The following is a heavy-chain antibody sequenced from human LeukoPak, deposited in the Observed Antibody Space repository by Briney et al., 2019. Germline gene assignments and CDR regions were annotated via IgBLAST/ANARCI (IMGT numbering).Heavy chain of an antibody. J-gene: IGHJ4*02. D-gene: IGHD3-3*01. V-gene: IGHV1-2*02. CDR3: ARDRAILGVVVHPPDY. Sequence: ASVKVSCKASGYIFTGYYIHWVRQAPGQGLEWMGWINPNSGGTNYAQKFQGRVTMTRDTSISTAYMELSRLRSDDTAVYYCARDRAILGVVVHPPDYWGQGTLVTVSS. CDR1: GYIFTGYY. CDR2: INPNSGGT.